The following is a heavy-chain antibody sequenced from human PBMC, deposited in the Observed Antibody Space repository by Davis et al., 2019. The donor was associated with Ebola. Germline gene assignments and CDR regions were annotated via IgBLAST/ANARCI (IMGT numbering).Heavy chain of an antibody. CDR2: FYPGDSDT. V-gene: IGHV5-51*01. D-gene: IGHD5-12*01. J-gene: IGHJ4*02. Sequence: RESLKISCKGSGYSFTSYWIGWVRQMPGKGLEWMGIFYPGDSDTRYSPSFQGQVTISADKSISTAYLQWSSLKASDTAIYYCARRGGYAYSLVDYWGQGTLVTVSS. CDR1: GYSFTSYW. CDR3: ARRGGYAYSLVDY.